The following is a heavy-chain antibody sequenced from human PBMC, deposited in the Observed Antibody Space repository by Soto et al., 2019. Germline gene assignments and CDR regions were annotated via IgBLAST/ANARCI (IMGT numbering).Heavy chain of an antibody. V-gene: IGHV3-48*02. Sequence: EVQLVESGGGLVQPGGSLRLCCAASGFTFSTYSMNWVRQAPGKGLEWVSYISSSSSTIYYADSVKGRFTISRDNAKNSLYLQMNSLRDEDTPVYYCLGDGGATDWFDPWGQGTLVTVSS. D-gene: IGHD1-26*01. CDR1: GFTFSTYS. J-gene: IGHJ5*02. CDR3: LGDGGATDWFDP. CDR2: ISSSSSTI.